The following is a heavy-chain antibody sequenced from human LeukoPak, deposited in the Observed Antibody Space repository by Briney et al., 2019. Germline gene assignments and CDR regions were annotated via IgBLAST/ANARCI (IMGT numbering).Heavy chain of an antibody. CDR1: GGSISSGSYY. V-gene: IGHV4-61*01. J-gene: IGHJ6*03. CDR2: IYYSGST. Sequence: PSQTLSLTCTVSGGSISSGSYYWSWIRQPPGKGLEWIGYIYYSGSTNYNPSLKSRVTISVDTSKNQFSLKLSSVTAADTAVYYCASGSYAHYYMDVWGKGTTVTVSS. D-gene: IGHD1-26*01. CDR3: ASGSYAHYYMDV.